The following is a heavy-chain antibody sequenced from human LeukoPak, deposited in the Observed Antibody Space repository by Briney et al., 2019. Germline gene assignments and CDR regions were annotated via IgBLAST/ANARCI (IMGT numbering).Heavy chain of an antibody. V-gene: IGHV4-39*07. D-gene: IGHD3-22*01. CDR2: IYYSGST. Sequence: PSETLSLTCTVSGGSISSSSYYWGWIRQPPGKGLEWIGSIYYSGSTYYNPSLKSRATISVDTSKNQFSLKLSSVTAADTAVYYCARVRRNYDSSGYLYYYYGMDVWGQGTTVTVSS. CDR3: ARVRRNYDSSGYLYYYYGMDV. J-gene: IGHJ6*02. CDR1: GGSISSSSYY.